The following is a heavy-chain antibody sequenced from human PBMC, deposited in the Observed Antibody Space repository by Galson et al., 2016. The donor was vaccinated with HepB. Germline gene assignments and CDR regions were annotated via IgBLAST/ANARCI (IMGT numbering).Heavy chain of an antibody. Sequence: SLRLSCAGSGFTFSSYAMTWVRQAPGKGLEWVSSITGSGDFTNFADSVKGRFTVSRDNSKNTLYLEMNCLRAEDTAVYYCAKDDGGSLLTTAESWGQGTLVTVSS. D-gene: IGHD1-1*01. J-gene: IGHJ5*02. V-gene: IGHV3-23*01. CDR2: ITGSGDFT. CDR1: GFTFSSYA. CDR3: AKDDGGSLLTTAES.